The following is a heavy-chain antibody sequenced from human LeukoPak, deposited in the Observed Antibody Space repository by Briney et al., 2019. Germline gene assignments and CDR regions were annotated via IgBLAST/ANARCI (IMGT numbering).Heavy chain of an antibody. CDR3: ARDDSGAARGWFDP. CDR2: IYYSGST. Sequence: SETLSLTCTVSGGSISSGGYYWSWIRQHPGKGLEWIGYIYYSGSTYYNPSLKSRVTISVDTSKNQFSLKLSSVTAADTAVYYCARDDSGAARGWFDPWGQGTLVTVSS. V-gene: IGHV4-31*03. J-gene: IGHJ5*02. CDR1: GGSISSGGYY. D-gene: IGHD6-6*01.